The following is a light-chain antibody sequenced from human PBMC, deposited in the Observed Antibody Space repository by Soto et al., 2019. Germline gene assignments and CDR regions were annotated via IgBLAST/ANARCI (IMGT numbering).Light chain of an antibody. CDR3: TSYTSSRIVV. CDR2: EVS. CDR1: SSDVGGYNY. Sequence: QSALTQPASVSGSPGQSITISCTGTSSDVGGYNYVSWYQQHPGKDPKLMIYEVSNRPSGVSNRFSGPKSGNTASLTISGLQAEDEDDYYCTSYTSSRIVVFGGGTKLTGL. J-gene: IGLJ2*01. V-gene: IGLV2-14*01.